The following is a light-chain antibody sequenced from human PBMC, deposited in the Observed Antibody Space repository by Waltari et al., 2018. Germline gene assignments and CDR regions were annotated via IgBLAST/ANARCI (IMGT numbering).Light chain of an antibody. CDR1: SSDVGGYNF. CDR2: EVS. Sequence: QSALTQPPSASGSPGQSVTISCTGTSSDVGGYNFVSWYQHHPGKAPRLIIYEVSERPSGVPERFSGSKSGNTASLTVSGLQAEDEADYYGSSYVANNNPVFGGGTKLTVL. CDR3: SSYVANNNPV. V-gene: IGLV2-8*01. J-gene: IGLJ2*01.